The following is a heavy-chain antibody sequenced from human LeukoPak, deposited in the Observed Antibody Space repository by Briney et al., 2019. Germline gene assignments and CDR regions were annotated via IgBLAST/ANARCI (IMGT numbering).Heavy chain of an antibody. D-gene: IGHD6-19*01. CDR1: GFTFSSYA. Sequence: GGFLRLSCAASGFTFSSYAMSWVRQAPGKGLEWVSAISGSGGSTYYADSVKGRFTISRDNSKNTLYLQMNSLRAEDTAVYYCARKIAVAGKVYVGWFDPWGQGTLVTVSS. J-gene: IGHJ5*02. CDR3: ARKIAVAGKVYVGWFDP. V-gene: IGHV3-23*01. CDR2: ISGSGGST.